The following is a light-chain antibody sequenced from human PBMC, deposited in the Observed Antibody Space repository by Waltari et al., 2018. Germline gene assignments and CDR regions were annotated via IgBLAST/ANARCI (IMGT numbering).Light chain of an antibody. CDR2: GKE. CDR3: HSRNGRNNEVV. V-gene: IGLV3-19*01. CDR1: RLRTSY. J-gene: IGLJ3*02. Sequence: SSELTQGPAVSVALGQVVTITCPGGRLRTSYASWYQLKPGQAPLLVLVGKEKRPSAIPDRFSGYSSGTTASLTITGAQAEDEADYYCHSRNGRNNEVVFGGGTKLTVL.